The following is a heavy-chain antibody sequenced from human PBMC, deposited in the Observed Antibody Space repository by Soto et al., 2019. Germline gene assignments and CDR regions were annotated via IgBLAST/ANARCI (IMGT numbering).Heavy chain of an antibody. D-gene: IGHD6-13*01. CDR2: ISGSGGST. Sequence: GGSLRLSCAASGFTFSSYAMSWVRQAPGKGLEWVSAISGSGGSTYYADSVKGRFTISRDNSKNTLYLQMNSLRAEDTAVYYCAKVSRGRVRLIAAGEKYYFDYWGQGTLVTVSS. J-gene: IGHJ4*02. V-gene: IGHV3-23*01. CDR1: GFTFSSYA. CDR3: AKVSRGRVRLIAAGEKYYFDY.